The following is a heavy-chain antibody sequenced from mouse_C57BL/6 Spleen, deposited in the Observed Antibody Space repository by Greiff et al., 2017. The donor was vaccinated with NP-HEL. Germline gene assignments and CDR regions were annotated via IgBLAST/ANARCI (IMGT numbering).Heavy chain of an antibody. D-gene: IGHD2-4*01. Sequence: QVQLQQSGAELVRPGTSVKVSCKASGYAFTNYLIEWVKQRPGQGLEWIGVIDPGSGGTNYNEKFKGKATLTADKSSSTAYMQLSSLTSEDSAVYFCARPYYDYDYAMDYWGQGTSVTVSS. V-gene: IGHV1-54*01. J-gene: IGHJ4*01. CDR1: GYAFTNYL. CDR2: IDPGSGGT. CDR3: ARPYYDYDYAMDY.